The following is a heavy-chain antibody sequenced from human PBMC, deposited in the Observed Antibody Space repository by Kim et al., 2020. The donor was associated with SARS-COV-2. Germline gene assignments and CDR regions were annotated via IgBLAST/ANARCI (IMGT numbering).Heavy chain of an antibody. CDR3: ARIGDY. V-gene: IGHV5-51*01. Sequence: YPGDSDSRYSPSFRGQVTISADKSNSTAYLQWSSLKASDTAMYYCARIGDYWGQGTLVTVSS. CDR2: YPGDSDS. J-gene: IGHJ4*02. D-gene: IGHD2-15*01.